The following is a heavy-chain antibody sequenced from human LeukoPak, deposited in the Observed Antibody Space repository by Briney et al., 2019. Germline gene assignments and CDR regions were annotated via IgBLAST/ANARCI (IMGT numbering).Heavy chain of an antibody. V-gene: IGHV4-61*01. CDR1: GGSISSGSYY. J-gene: IGHJ4*02. D-gene: IGHD6-19*01. CDR2: IYYSGST. Sequence: SETLSLTCTVSGGSISSGSYYWSWIRQPPGKGLEWIGYIYYSGSTNYNPSLKSRVTISVDTSKNQFSLKLSSVTAADTAVYYCAREIAVAGTPYYFDYWGQGTLVTVSS. CDR3: AREIAVAGTPYYFDY.